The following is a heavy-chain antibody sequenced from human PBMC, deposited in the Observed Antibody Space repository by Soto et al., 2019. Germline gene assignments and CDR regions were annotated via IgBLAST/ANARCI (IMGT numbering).Heavy chain of an antibody. CDR3: SRGILV. Sequence: QVQLQESGPGLVKHSQTLSLTCTVSGGSINIGGYCWSWIRQHPGKGLDWIGCISYGGSTSYNPSLKSRVTISVDTSKNQFSLKLTSVSAADTAVYYCSRGILVWGQGALITVSS. CDR1: GGSINIGGYC. D-gene: IGHD5-18*01. CDR2: ISYGGST. J-gene: IGHJ4*02. V-gene: IGHV4-31*03.